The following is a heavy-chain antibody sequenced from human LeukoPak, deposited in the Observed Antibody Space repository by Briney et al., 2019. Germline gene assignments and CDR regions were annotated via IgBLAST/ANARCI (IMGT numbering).Heavy chain of an antibody. D-gene: IGHD2-2*01. Sequence: GGSPRLSCAASGITFSTSWMSWVRQAPGKGLEWVATIKQDGSEEYYVDSVKGRFTISRDNARNSLCLQMDSLRAEDTAVYYCARGTRAPDYWGQGTLVTVSS. CDR2: IKQDGSEE. CDR1: GITFSTSW. J-gene: IGHJ4*02. CDR3: ARGTRAPDY. V-gene: IGHV3-7*01.